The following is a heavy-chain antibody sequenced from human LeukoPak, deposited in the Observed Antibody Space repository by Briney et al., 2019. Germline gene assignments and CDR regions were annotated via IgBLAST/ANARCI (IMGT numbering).Heavy chain of an antibody. V-gene: IGHV4-34*01. CDR1: GGSFSGYY. D-gene: IGHD3-22*01. CDR2: INHSGST. Sequence: PSETLSLTCAVYGGSFSGYYWSWIRQPPGKGLEWIGEINHSGSTNYNPSLKSRVTISVDTSKNQFSLKLSSVTAADTAVYYCARQEYITMIVVVTVGQHWGQGTLVTVSS. CDR3: ARQEYITMIVVVTVGQH. J-gene: IGHJ1*01.